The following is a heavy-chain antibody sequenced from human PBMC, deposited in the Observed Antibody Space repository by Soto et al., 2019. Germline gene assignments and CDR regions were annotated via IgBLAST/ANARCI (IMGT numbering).Heavy chain of an antibody. CDR2: INHSGST. CDR3: ARSRPTKRLYYYYGMDV. D-gene: IGHD2-8*01. Sequence: SETLSLTCAVYGGSFSGYYWSWIRQPPGKGLEWIGEINHSGSTNYNPSLKSRVTISVDTSKNQFSLKLSSVTAADTAVYYCARSRPTKRLYYYYGMDVWGQGTTVTVSS. V-gene: IGHV4-34*01. CDR1: GGSFSGYY. J-gene: IGHJ6*02.